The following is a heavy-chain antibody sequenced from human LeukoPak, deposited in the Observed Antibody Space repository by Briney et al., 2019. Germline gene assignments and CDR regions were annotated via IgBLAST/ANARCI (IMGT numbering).Heavy chain of an antibody. J-gene: IGHJ4*02. CDR3: ARRDPGTVVTPFDY. V-gene: IGHV3-21*06. D-gene: IGHD4-23*01. CDR1: GFTFSSYS. CDR2: ISSSSSSYI. Sequence: PGGSLRLSCAASGFTFSSYSMNLVRQAAGKGLEWVSSISSSSSSYIYYADSVKGRFTISRDNAKNSLYLQMNSLRAEDTAVYYCARRDPGTVVTPFDYWGQGTLVTVSS.